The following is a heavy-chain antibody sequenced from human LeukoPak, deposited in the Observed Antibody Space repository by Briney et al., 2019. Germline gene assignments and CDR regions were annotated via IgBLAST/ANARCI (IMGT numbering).Heavy chain of an antibody. CDR1: GFTFSSYS. Sequence: PGGSLRLSCAASGFTFSSYSMNWVRQAPGKGLEWVSSISSSSSYIYYADSVKGRFTISRDNSKNTLYLQMNSLRAEDTAVYYCAKDLSASITVYYFDYWGQGTLVTVSS. D-gene: IGHD5-12*01. CDR3: AKDLSASITVYYFDY. J-gene: IGHJ4*02. CDR2: ISSSSSYI. V-gene: IGHV3-21*04.